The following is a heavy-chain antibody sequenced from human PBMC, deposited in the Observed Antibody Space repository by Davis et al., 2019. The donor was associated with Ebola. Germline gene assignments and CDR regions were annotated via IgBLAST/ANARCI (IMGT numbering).Heavy chain of an antibody. J-gene: IGHJ6*02. V-gene: IGHV3-21*01. D-gene: IGHD2-2*02. CDR1: GFTFSSYS. CDR3: ARDLYLGSWNYYGMDV. Sequence: LRLSCAASGFTFSSYSMNWVRQAPGKGLEWVSSISSSSSYIYYADSVKGRFTISRDNAKNSLYLQMNSLRAEDTAVYYCARDLYLGSWNYYGMDVWGQGTTVTVSS. CDR2: ISSSSSYI.